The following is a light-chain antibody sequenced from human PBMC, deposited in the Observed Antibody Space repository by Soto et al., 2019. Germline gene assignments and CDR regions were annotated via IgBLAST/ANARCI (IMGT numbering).Light chain of an antibody. V-gene: IGLV2-23*01. CDR2: EGS. J-gene: IGLJ2*01. CDR1: RSDVGSYNL. Sequence: QSALTQPASVSGSPGQSITISCTGTRSDVGSYNLVSWYQQHPGKAPKLMIYEGSKRPSGVSNRFSGSKSGNTASLTISGLQAEDEADYYCCSYAGSSTLVFGGGTKLT. CDR3: CSYAGSSTLV.